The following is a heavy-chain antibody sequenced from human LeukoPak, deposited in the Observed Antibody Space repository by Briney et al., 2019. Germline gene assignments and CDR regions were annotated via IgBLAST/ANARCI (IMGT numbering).Heavy chain of an antibody. CDR3: ARDSYDAFDI. Sequence: GGSLRLSCAASGFTFSRYGMHWVRQAPGKGLEWVTAISYDGSNKYYADSVKGRFTISRDNSKNTLYLQMNSLRAEDTAVYYCARDSYDAFDIWGQGTMVTVSS. CDR2: ISYDGSNK. D-gene: IGHD5-18*01. V-gene: IGHV3-30*04. J-gene: IGHJ3*02. CDR1: GFTFSRYG.